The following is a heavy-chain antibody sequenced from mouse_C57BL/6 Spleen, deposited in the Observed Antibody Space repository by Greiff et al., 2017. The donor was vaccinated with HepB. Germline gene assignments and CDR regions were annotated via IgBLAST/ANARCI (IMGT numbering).Heavy chain of an antibody. CDR2: INPSSGYT. D-gene: IGHD1-1*01. Sequence: QVQLQQSGAELAKPGASVKLSCKASGYTFTSYWMHWVKQRPGQGLEWIGYINPSSGYTKYNQKFKDKTTLTADNSSSTAYMQLSSPTYEDSAVYYCARAITTVVEGYFDVWGTGTTVTVSS. J-gene: IGHJ1*03. V-gene: IGHV1-7*01. CDR1: GYTFTSYW. CDR3: ARAITTVVEGYFDV.